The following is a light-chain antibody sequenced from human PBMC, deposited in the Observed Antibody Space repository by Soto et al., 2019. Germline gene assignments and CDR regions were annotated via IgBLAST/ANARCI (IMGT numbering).Light chain of an antibody. CDR3: SSYTSSSTRV. CDR2: DVS. V-gene: IGLV2-14*01. Sequence: QSALTQPASVSGSPGQSITISCTGTSSDVGRYNFVSWYQQHTGKAPKLMIYDVSNRPSGVSDRFSGSKSGNTASLTISGRQAEDEADYYCSSYTSSSTRVFGGGTKLTVL. J-gene: IGLJ3*02. CDR1: SSDVGRYNF.